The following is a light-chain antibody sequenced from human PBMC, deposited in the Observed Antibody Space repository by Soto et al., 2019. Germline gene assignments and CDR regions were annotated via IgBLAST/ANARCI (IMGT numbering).Light chain of an antibody. J-gene: IGKJ1*01. Sequence: EIVLTQSPGTLSLSPGERGTLSCRASQSVSSSYTAWYQQKPGQAPRLLMYGTSTRATGAPDRFSGSGSGTDFTLTISSLEPEDVAVYYCQQYESSPRTFGQGTTVEVK. V-gene: IGKV3-20*01. CDR2: GTS. CDR3: QQYESSPRT. CDR1: QSVSSSY.